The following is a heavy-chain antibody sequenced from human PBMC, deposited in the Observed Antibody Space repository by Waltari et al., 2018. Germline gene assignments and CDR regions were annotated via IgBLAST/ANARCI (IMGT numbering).Heavy chain of an antibody. D-gene: IGHD6-13*01. Sequence: QVQLVQSGAEVKKPGSSVKVSCKASGGTFRSYPISWVRQAPGQGLEWMGGIIPIFGTANYAQKFQGRVTITTDESTSTAYMELSSLRSEDTAVYYCARFVAAAEYYYYGMDVWGQGTTVTVSS. CDR2: IIPIFGTA. J-gene: IGHJ6*02. CDR1: GGTFRSYP. CDR3: ARFVAAAEYYYYGMDV. V-gene: IGHV1-69*05.